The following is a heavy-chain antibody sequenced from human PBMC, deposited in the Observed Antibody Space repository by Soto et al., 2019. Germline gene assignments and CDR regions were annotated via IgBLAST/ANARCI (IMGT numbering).Heavy chain of an antibody. Sequence: SETLSLTCTVSGGSISSYYWSWIRQPPGTGLEWIGYIYYSGSTNYNPSLKSRVTISVDTSKNQFSLKLSSVTAADTAVYYCARVRGRIVSNWYFDLWGRGTLVTVSS. D-gene: IGHD2-15*01. CDR1: GGSISSYY. V-gene: IGHV4-59*01. J-gene: IGHJ2*01. CDR2: IYYSGST. CDR3: ARVRGRIVSNWYFDL.